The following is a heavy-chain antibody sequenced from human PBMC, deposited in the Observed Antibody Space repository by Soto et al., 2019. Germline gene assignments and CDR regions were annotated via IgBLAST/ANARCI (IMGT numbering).Heavy chain of an antibody. CDR3: ATDRQMATHYGFDY. CDR1: GYTLTELS. D-gene: IGHD5-12*01. V-gene: IGHV1-24*01. J-gene: IGHJ4*02. CDR2: FDPEDGET. Sequence: ASVKVSCKVSGYTLTELSMHWVRQAPGKGLEWMGGFDPEDGETIYAQKFQGRVTMTEDTSTDTAYMELSSLRSEDTAVYYCATDRQMATHYGFDYWGQGTLVNVSS.